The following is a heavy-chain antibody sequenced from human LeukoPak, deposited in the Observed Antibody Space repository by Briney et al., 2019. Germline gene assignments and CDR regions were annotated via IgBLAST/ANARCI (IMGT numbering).Heavy chain of an antibody. Sequence: PGGSLRLSCAASGFTFSSYAMSWVRQAPGKGLEWDSAISGSGENTNYADSVKGRFTMSRDNSRNMLYLQMNSLRDEDTAKYYCAKTVSGSYSYQGGDYWGQGTLVTVSS. CDR1: GFTFSSYA. D-gene: IGHD3-16*02. CDR2: ISGSGENT. V-gene: IGHV3-23*01. CDR3: AKTVSGSYSYQGGDY. J-gene: IGHJ4*02.